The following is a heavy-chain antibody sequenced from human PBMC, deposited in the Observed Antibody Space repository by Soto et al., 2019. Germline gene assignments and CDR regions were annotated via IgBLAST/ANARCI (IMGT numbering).Heavy chain of an antibody. CDR1: GYTFTGYY. D-gene: IGHD6-6*01. CDR3: ARDPRQLVRGYYYYYGMDV. CDR2: INPNSGGT. Sequence: ASVKVSCKVSGYTFTGYYMHWVRQAPGQGLEWMGWINPNSGGTNYAQKFQGRVTMTRDTSISTAYMELSRLRSDDTAVYYCARDPRQLVRGYYYYYGMDVWGKGTTVTVSS. V-gene: IGHV1-2*02. J-gene: IGHJ6*04.